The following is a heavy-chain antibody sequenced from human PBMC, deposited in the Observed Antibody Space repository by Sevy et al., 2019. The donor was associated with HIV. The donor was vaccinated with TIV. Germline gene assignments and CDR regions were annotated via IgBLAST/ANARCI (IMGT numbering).Heavy chain of an antibody. J-gene: IGHJ3*02. CDR1: GFTFSSYV. CDR3: ASLPNNYYDSSGSSGDDAFDI. CDR2: ISGSGGST. D-gene: IGHD3-22*01. Sequence: GGSLRLSCAASGFTFSSYVMTWVRQAPGKGLEWVSSISGSGGSTYYADSVKGRFTISRDNSKNTLYLQMNSLRAEDTAVYYCASLPNNYYDSSGSSGDDAFDIWGQGTMVTVSS. V-gene: IGHV3-23*01.